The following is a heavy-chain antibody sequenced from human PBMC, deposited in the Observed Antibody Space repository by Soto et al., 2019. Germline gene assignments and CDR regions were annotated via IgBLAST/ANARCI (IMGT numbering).Heavy chain of an antibody. D-gene: IGHD1-26*01. CDR1: GGSISSDY. CDR3: ARERGYYFDY. V-gene: IGHV4-59*01. J-gene: IGHJ4*02. CDR2: IYYSGST. Sequence: SETLSLTCTVSGGSISSDYWSWIRQPPGKGLEWIGYIYYSGSTNYNPSLKSRVTISVDTSKNQFSLKLSSVTAADTAVYYCARERGYYFDYWGQGTLVTVSS.